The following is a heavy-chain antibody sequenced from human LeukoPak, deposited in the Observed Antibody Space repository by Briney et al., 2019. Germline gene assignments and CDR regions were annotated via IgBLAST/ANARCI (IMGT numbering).Heavy chain of an antibody. J-gene: IGHJ6*02. CDR2: INHSGST. CDR1: GGSFSGYY. CDR3: ARGELYGSGSYYPNYIYYYYGMDV. Sequence: SETLSLTCAVYGGSFSGYYWSWIRQPPGKGLEWIGEINHSGSTNYNPSLKSRVTISVDTSKNQFSLKLSSVTAADTAVYYCARGELYGSGSYYPNYIYYYYGMDVWGQGTTVTVSS. D-gene: IGHD3-10*01. V-gene: IGHV4-34*01.